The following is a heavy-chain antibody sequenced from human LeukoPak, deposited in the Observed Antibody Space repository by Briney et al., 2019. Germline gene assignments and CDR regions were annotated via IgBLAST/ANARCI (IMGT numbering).Heavy chain of an antibody. Sequence: SETLSLTCTVSGVSISSSNSYWGWIRQPPGKGLEWIGSIYYSGNTYYNASLKSQVSISIDTSKNQFSLRLTSVTAADTAVYYCARTTAVLWFGPAGAFDIWGQGTMVTVSS. CDR1: GVSISSSNSY. CDR2: IYYSGNT. D-gene: IGHD3-10*01. CDR3: ARTTAVLWFGPAGAFDI. J-gene: IGHJ3*02. V-gene: IGHV4-39*01.